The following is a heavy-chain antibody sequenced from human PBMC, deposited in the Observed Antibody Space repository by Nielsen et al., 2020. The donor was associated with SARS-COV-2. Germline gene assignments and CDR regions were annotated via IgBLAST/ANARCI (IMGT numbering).Heavy chain of an antibody. CDR2: INPSGGST. Sequence: WVRQAPGQGLEWMGIINPSGGSTSYAQKFQGRVTMTRDTSTSTAYMELSSLRSEDTAVYYCASRYCSSTSCYRSNGMDVWGQGTMVTVSS. J-gene: IGHJ6*02. CDR3: ASRYCSSTSCYRSNGMDV. V-gene: IGHV1-46*01. D-gene: IGHD2-2*01.